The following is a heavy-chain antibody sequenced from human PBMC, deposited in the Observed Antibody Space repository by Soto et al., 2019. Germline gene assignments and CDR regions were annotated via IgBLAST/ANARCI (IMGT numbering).Heavy chain of an antibody. CDR3: ATSQKGYNWNYFDH. V-gene: IGHV4-39*01. J-gene: IGHJ4*02. CDR1: GGSISGSYYY. D-gene: IGHD1-20*01. CDR2: VFYTGFT. Sequence: PSETLSLTCAVSGGSISGSYYYWAWLRQSPGKAPDWIGRVFYTGFTTYNPSLESRVSVSVDTSKSPFSLKLSAVTDGDTDVYYCATSQKGYNWNYFDHWGQGALVTVSS.